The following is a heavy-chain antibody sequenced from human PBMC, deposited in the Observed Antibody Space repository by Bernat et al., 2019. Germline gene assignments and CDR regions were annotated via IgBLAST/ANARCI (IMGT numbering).Heavy chain of an antibody. D-gene: IGHD3-3*01. CDR1: GFTFGDYA. V-gene: IGHV3-49*05. J-gene: IGHJ4*02. CDR2: IRRKAYGGTT. CDR3: TRGRITIFGVVKGNDY. Sequence: EVQLVESGGGLVKPGRSLRLSCTASGFTFGDYAMSWFRQAPGKGLEWVGFIRRKAYGGTTEYAASVKGRFTISRDDSKSSAYLQMNSLKTEDTAVYYCTRGRITIFGVVKGNDYWGQGTLVTVSS.